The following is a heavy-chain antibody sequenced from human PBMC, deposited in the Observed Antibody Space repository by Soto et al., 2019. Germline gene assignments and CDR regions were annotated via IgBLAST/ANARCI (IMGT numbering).Heavy chain of an antibody. D-gene: IGHD2-21*01. CDR3: AVFVLVRPRVCLDP. V-gene: IGHV3-23*01. CDR2: ISGSGGST. CDR1: GFTFSSYA. Sequence: PGGSLRLSCAASGFTFSSYAMSWVRQAPGKGLEWVSAISGSGGSTYYADSVKGRFTISRDNSKNTLYLQMNSLRAEDTAVYYCAVFVLVRPRVCLDPWGKEPLVTVSS. J-gene: IGHJ5*02.